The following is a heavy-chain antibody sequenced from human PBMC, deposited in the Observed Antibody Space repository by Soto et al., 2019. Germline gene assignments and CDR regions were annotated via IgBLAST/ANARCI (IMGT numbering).Heavy chain of an antibody. Sequence: QVQLVQSGAEVKKPGASVKISCKASGYTFTSYDINWVRQAAGQGLEWMGWMKPNSGNTGYAQKFQGRVTMTRDTSTNTAYIQRSGLRSEDTAVYDCARSGYCPNCVCYFGDCDYWGQGTLVTVSS. CDR2: MKPNSGNT. J-gene: IGHJ4*02. CDR1: GYTFTSYD. CDR3: ARSGYCPNCVCYFGDCDY. V-gene: IGHV1-8*01. D-gene: IGHD2-8*01.